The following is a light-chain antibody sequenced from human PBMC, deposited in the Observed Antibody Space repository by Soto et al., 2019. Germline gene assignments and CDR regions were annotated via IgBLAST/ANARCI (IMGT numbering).Light chain of an antibody. V-gene: IGKV1-5*01. CDR2: DAS. CDR1: QSISNW. Sequence: DIQMTQSPSTLSASVGDRFTITCRASQSISNWFAWYQQKPGKAPKLLIYDASSLESGVPSRFSGSGSGTEFTLTISSLQPDDFATYYCQQYNSYPRTFGQGTKVDIK. J-gene: IGKJ1*01. CDR3: QQYNSYPRT.